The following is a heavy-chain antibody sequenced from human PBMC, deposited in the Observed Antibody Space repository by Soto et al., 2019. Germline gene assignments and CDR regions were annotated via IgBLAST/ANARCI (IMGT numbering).Heavy chain of an antibody. J-gene: IGHJ5*02. CDR2: IYYSGST. V-gene: IGHV4-59*02. Sequence: SETLSLTCTVSGGSVSSYYWSWIRQPPGKGLEWIGYIYYSGSTNYNPSLKSRVTISVDTSKNQFSLKLSSVTAADTAVYYCAREEGRKENWFDPWGQGTLVTVSS. CDR3: AREEGRKENWFDP. CDR1: GGSVSSYY.